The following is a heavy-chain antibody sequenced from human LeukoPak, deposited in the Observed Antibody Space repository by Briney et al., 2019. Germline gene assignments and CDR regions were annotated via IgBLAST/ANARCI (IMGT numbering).Heavy chain of an antibody. CDR1: GYSISSGYY. D-gene: IGHD4-17*01. J-gene: IGHJ4*02. V-gene: IGHV4-38-2*02. Sequence: KPSETLSLTCTVSGYSISSGYYWGWIRQPPGKGLEWIGSIYHSGSTYYNPSLKSRVTISVDTSKNQFSLKLSSVTAADTAVYYCARSSGGDITFDYWGQGTLVTVSS. CDR3: ARSSGGDITFDY. CDR2: IYHSGST.